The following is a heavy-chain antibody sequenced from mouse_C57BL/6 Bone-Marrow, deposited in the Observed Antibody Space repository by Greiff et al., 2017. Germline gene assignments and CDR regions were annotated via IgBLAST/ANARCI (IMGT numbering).Heavy chain of an antibody. CDR1: GYTFTSYW. V-gene: IGHV1-69*01. Sequence: QVQLQQPGAELVMPGASVKLSCKASGYTFTSYWMHWVKQRPGQGLEWIGEIDPSDSYTNYNQKFKGKSTLTVDKSSSTAYMQLSSLTSEDSAVYYCAREYYYNGSGSWFAYWGQGTLVTVSA. CDR2: IDPSDSYT. CDR3: AREYYYNGSGSWFAY. D-gene: IGHD1-1*01. J-gene: IGHJ3*01.